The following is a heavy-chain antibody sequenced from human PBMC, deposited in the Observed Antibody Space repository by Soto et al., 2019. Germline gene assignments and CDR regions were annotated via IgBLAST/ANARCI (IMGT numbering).Heavy chain of an antibody. D-gene: IGHD3-16*02. CDR2: INPANGNT. J-gene: IGHJ4*02. CDR1: GYTFTAYA. Sequence: QVQLAQSGAEERKPGASVKVSCEATGYTFTAYAMHWVRQAPGQRLEWMGWINPANGNTKYSQKFQGRLTITSDTSANTVYMELNSLTSDDTAMYYCTRSVISPYGGLIGPFDYWGQGNLVTVSS. CDR3: TRSVISPYGGLIGPFDY. V-gene: IGHV1-3*05.